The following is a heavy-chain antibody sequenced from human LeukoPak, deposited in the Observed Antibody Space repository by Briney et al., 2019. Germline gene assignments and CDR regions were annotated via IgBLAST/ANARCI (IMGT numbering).Heavy chain of an antibody. CDR3: AKSRSYCGAQCYSGFYYYMDV. CDR2: LSGNGGST. CDR1: GFTFSRYS. J-gene: IGHJ6*03. Sequence: GGSLRLSCAASGFTFSRYSMNWVREAPGKGLEWVSGLSGNGGSTYYADSVKGRFTISRDNSKNTLFLQMNSLRAEDTAVYHCAKSRSYCGAQCYSGFYYYMDVWGKGTTVTV. D-gene: IGHD2-21*01. V-gene: IGHV3-23*01.